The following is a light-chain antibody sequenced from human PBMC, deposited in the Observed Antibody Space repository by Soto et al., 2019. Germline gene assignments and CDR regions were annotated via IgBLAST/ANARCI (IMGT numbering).Light chain of an antibody. Sequence: QAVLTQPPSVSGAPGQRVTISCTGSSSNIGAGYDVHWYQQRPGTAPKLLIYGNSNRPSWVPDRFSGSKSVTSASLAITGLQAEDEAYYYCQSYDSSLSGADVVFGGGTKLTVL. V-gene: IGLV1-40*01. CDR2: GNS. J-gene: IGLJ2*01. CDR3: QSYDSSLSGADVV. CDR1: SSNIGAGYD.